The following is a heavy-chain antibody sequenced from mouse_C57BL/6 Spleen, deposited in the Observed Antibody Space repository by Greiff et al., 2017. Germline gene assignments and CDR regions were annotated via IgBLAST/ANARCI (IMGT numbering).Heavy chain of an antibody. CDR2: IWSGGST. Sequence: QVQLQQSGPGLVQPSQSLSITCTVSGFSLTSYGVHWVRQPPGKGLEWLGVIWSGGSTDYTAAFISRLSISKDNSKSQVFFKMNSLQADDTAIYYCAKNMGPGTRAMDYWGQEPQSPSPQ. J-gene: IGHJ4*01. CDR1: GFSLTSYG. CDR3: AKNMGPGTRAMDY. D-gene: IGHD4-1*01. V-gene: IGHV2-4*01.